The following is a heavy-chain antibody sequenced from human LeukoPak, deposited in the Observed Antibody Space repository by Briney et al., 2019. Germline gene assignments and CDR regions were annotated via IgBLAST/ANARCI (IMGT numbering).Heavy chain of an antibody. CDR2: IIPIFSTA. V-gene: IGHV1-69*05. Sequence: SVKVSCKASGGTFSSYAISWVRQAPGQGLEWMGRIIPIFSTANYAQKFQGRVTITTDESTSTAYMELSSLRSEDTAVYYCARADTAMPNDAFDIWGQGTMVTVSS. J-gene: IGHJ3*02. CDR3: ARADTAMPNDAFDI. D-gene: IGHD5-18*01. CDR1: GGTFSSYA.